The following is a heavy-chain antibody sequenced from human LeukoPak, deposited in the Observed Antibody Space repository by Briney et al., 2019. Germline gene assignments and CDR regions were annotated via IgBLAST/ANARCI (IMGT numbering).Heavy chain of an antibody. CDR3: ARVGGQGSSYLEAFDI. CDR2: IHHSGTT. J-gene: IGHJ3*02. D-gene: IGHD1-26*01. V-gene: IGHV4-38-2*02. CDR1: GYSINSGYY. Sequence: SETLSLTCTVSGYSINSGYYWGWIRQPPGKGLEWIGSIHHSGTTYYNPSLKSRGTISVDTSKNHFSLKLTSVTAADTAVYHCARVGGQGSSYLEAFDIWGQGTMVTVSS.